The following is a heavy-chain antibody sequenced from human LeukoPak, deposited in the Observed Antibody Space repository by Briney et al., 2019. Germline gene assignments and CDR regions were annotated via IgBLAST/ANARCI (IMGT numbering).Heavy chain of an antibody. CDR2: ISYDGSNK. V-gene: IGHV3-30*18. Sequence: GGSLRLSCAASGFTFSSYGMQWVRQAPGKGLIWVAAISYDGSNKYYADSVKGRFTISRDNSKNTLYLQMNSLRAEDTAVYYCAKDLKRAGDIVVVPAATPRFDPWGQGTLVTVSS. D-gene: IGHD2-2*01. J-gene: IGHJ5*02. CDR3: AKDLKRAGDIVVVPAATPRFDP. CDR1: GFTFSSYG.